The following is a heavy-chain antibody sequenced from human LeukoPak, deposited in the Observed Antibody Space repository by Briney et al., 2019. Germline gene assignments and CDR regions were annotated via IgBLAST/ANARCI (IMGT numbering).Heavy chain of an antibody. CDR1: GFTVSSNY. CDR2: IYSGGSI. V-gene: IGHV3-66*01. CDR3: AREERYYYDSSGYYYDY. J-gene: IGHJ4*02. D-gene: IGHD3-22*01. Sequence: PGGSLRLSCAASGFTVSSNYMSWVRQAPGKGLEWVSVIYSGGSIYYADSVKGRFTISRDNSKNTLYLQMNSLRAEDTAVYYCAREERYYYDSSGYYYDYWGQGTLITVSS.